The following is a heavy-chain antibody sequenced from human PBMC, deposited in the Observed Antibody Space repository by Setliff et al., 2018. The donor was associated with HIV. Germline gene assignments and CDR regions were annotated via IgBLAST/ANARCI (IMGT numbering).Heavy chain of an antibody. CDR2: IIPLLGTA. D-gene: IGHD3-22*01. CDR1: GGSFRNYA. Sequence: GASVKVSCMASGGSFRNYAISWVRQAPGQGLEWMGGIIPLLGTANYAQRFQGRVTIIADESTSTAYMELTSLRSEDTAVYYCAREEYDRDFWGQGTKVTVSS. J-gene: IGHJ3*01. V-gene: IGHV1-69*13. CDR3: AREEYDRDF.